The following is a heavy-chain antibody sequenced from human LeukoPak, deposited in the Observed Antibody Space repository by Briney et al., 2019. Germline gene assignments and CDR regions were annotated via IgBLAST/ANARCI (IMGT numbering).Heavy chain of an antibody. CDR2: ISGSGGST. J-gene: IGHJ4*02. V-gene: IGHV3-23*01. CDR3: AKNHYDILTGYHY. CDR1: GFTFSNYG. D-gene: IGHD3-9*01. Sequence: GGSLRLSCAASGFTFSNYGMSWVRQAPGKGLEWVSGISGSGGSTYYADSVKGRFTISRDNSKNTLYLQMNSLRAEDTAVYYCAKNHYDILTGYHYWGQGTLVTVSS.